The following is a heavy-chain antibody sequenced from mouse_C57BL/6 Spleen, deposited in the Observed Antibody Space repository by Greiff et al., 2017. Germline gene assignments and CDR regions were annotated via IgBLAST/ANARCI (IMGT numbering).Heavy chain of an antibody. J-gene: IGHJ4*01. Sequence: VQLQQPGAELVKPGASVKMSCKASGYTFTSYWITWVKQRPGQGLEWIGDIYPGSGSTNYTEKFKSKATLTVDTSSSTAYMQLSSLTSEDSAVYYCAREGVYYAMDYWGQGTSVTVSS. D-gene: IGHD3-3*01. CDR3: AREGVYYAMDY. CDR1: GYTFTSYW. CDR2: IYPGSGST. V-gene: IGHV1-55*01.